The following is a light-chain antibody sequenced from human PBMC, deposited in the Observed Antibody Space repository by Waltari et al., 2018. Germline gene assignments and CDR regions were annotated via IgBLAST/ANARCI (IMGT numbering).Light chain of an antibody. J-gene: IGLJ3*02. Sequence: QSALTQPASVSGSPGPSITISCTGTSSDVGSYNLVSWYQQHPDKAPKLIIYDVTKRPSGVSNRFSGSKSGTTASLTISGLQAEDEADYYCCSYAGSSTLWVFGGGTKLTVL. CDR3: CSYAGSSTLWV. CDR2: DVT. CDR1: SSDVGSYNL. V-gene: IGLV2-23*02.